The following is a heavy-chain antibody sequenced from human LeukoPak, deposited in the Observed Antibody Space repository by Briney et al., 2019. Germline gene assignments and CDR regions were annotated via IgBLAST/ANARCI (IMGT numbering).Heavy chain of an antibody. Sequence: AGGSLRLSCAASGFTFSSYAMSWVRQAPGKGLEWVSAISGSGGSTYYADSVKGRFTISRDNSKNTLYLQMNSLRAEDTAVYYCAKVRCSSTSCYSLGYNWFDPWGQGTLVTVSS. CDR2: ISGSGGST. V-gene: IGHV3-23*01. J-gene: IGHJ5*02. D-gene: IGHD2-2*01. CDR3: AKVRCSSTSCYSLGYNWFDP. CDR1: GFTFSSYA.